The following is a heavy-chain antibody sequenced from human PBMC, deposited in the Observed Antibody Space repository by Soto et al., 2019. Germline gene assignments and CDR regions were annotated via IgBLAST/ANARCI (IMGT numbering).Heavy chain of an antibody. V-gene: IGHV1-69*09. Sequence: QVQLLQSGTEVKRPGASVKVSCRASGGSFNSYGFAWVRQAPGRGLEWVGKINPASQLRNYQQSLQGRVTITADTSTRTAYMELSGLTSEDTSVYYCARMKLARLDHWGQGTRVTVS. CDR3: ARMKLARLDH. CDR1: GGSFNSYG. CDR2: INPASQLR. J-gene: IGHJ4*02.